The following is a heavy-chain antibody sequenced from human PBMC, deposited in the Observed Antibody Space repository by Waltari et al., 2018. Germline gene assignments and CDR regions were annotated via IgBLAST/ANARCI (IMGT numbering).Heavy chain of an antibody. Sequence: QVQLVQSGAEVKKPGASVKVSCKASGYTFTGYYMHWVRQAPGQGLEWMGWINPNSGGTNYAQKFQGRVTMTRDTSISTAYMELSRLRSDDTAVYYCARVGDYASGSPRFDYWGQGTLVTASS. J-gene: IGHJ4*02. CDR3: ARVGDYASGSPRFDY. CDR2: INPNSGGT. CDR1: GYTFTGYY. V-gene: IGHV1-2*02. D-gene: IGHD3-10*01.